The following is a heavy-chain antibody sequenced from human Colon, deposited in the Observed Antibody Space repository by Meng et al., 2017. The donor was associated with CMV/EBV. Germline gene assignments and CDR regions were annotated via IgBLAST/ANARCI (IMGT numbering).Heavy chain of an antibody. CDR3: AKAHDIVISRGMDV. Sequence: GESLKISCAASGFTFSTYGIHWVRQAPGKGLEWLSFIRYDGSDQYYADSVKGRFTVSRDHSQNTLYLQMNSLRVEDSAVYYCAKAHDIVISRGMDVWGQGTTVTVSS. CDR1: GFTFSTYG. J-gene: IGHJ6*02. V-gene: IGHV3-30*02. CDR2: IRYDGSDQ. D-gene: IGHD2/OR15-2a*01.